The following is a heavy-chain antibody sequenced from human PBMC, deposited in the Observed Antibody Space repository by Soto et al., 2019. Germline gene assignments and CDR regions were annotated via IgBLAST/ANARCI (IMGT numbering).Heavy chain of an antibody. Sequence: PSETLSLTCTVSGDSISGHYWSWIRQPAGKGLEWIGRIYASGSNISNRSLRSRVALSVDTSKNQFSLNLNSVTAADTAMYYCVRSGYSSGWYTAFDSWSQGTLVTVS. D-gene: IGHD6-19*01. J-gene: IGHJ4*02. V-gene: IGHV4-4*07. CDR1: GDSISGHY. CDR3: VRSGYSSGWYTAFDS. CDR2: IYASGSN.